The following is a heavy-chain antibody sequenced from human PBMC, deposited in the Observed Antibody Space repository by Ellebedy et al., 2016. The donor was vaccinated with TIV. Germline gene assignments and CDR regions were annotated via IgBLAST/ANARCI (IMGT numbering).Heavy chain of an antibody. D-gene: IGHD3-10*01. CDR3: ARAVGGSGSY. CDR1: GFTLSTYW. J-gene: IGHJ4*02. Sequence: GGSLRLXCVASGFTLSTYWMHWVRQAPGKGLEWVANIKEDGSTKYYVDSVKGRFTISRDNAKNSLYLQMNSLSAEDTAVYYCARAVGGSGSYWGQGTLVTVSP. CDR2: IKEDGSTK. V-gene: IGHV3-7*01.